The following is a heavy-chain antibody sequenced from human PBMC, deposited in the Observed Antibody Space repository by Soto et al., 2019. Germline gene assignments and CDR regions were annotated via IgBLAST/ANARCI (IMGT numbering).Heavy chain of an antibody. J-gene: IGHJ6*02. CDR1: GGTFSSYT. V-gene: IGHV1-69*02. CDR2: IIPILGIA. CDR3: ARATMVRGVIYYYYGMDV. D-gene: IGHD3-10*01. Sequence: QVQLVQSGAEVKKPGSSVKVSCKASGGTFSSYTISWVRQAPGQGLEWMGRIIPILGIANYAQKFQGRVTITADKSTSTAYMELSSLRSEDTAVYYCARATMVRGVIYYYYGMDVWGQGTTVTVSS.